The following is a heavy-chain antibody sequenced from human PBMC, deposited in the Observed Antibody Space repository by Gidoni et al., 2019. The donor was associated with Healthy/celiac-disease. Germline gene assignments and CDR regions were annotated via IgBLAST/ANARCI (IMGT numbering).Heavy chain of an antibody. D-gene: IGHD3-9*01. CDR2: ISGSGGST. V-gene: IGHV3-23*01. Sequence: EVQLLESGGGLVQPGGSLRLSCAASGLTFSSYAISWVRQAPGKGLELVSAISGSGGSTYYADSVKGRFTISRDNAKNTLYLQMNSLRAEDTAVYYCAKVPPTHYDSLTGYPSPRYGMDVWGQGTTVTVSS. J-gene: IGHJ6*02. CDR1: GLTFSSYA. CDR3: AKVPPTHYDSLTGYPSPRYGMDV.